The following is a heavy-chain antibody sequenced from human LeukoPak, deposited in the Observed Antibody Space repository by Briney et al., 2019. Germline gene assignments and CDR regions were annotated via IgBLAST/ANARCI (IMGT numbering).Heavy chain of an antibody. J-gene: IGHJ4*02. Sequence: ASVKVSCKASGYTFTTYDINWVRQATGQGLEWMGWMNPNSGNTGYAQKFQGRVTMTRNTSISTAYMELSSLRSEDTAVYYCARGYYDTSGYYYRLDSWGQGTLVTVSS. CDR3: ARGYYDTSGYYYRLDS. CDR2: MNPNSGNT. D-gene: IGHD3-22*01. V-gene: IGHV1-8*01. CDR1: GYTFTTYD.